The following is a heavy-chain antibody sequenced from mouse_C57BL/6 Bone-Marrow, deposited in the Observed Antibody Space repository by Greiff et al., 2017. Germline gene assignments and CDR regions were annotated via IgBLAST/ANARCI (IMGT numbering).Heavy chain of an antibody. CDR2: IDPSDSYT. D-gene: IGHD1-1*01. CDR1: GYTFTSYW. CDR3: ARSRGLITTGWFAY. V-gene: IGHV1-50*01. Sequence: QVQLQQPGAELVKPGASVKLSCKASGYTFTSYWMQWVKQRPGQGLEWIGEIDPSDSYTNYNQKFKGKATLTVDTSSSTAYMQLSSLTSEDSAVYYCARSRGLITTGWFAYWGQGTLVTVSA. J-gene: IGHJ3*01.